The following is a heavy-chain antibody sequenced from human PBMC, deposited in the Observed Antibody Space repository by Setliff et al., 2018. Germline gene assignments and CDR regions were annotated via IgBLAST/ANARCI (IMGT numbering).Heavy chain of an antibody. CDR1: GFTFSTYR. CDR2: IWDDGVKK. D-gene: IGHD6-19*01. Sequence: GGSLRLSCAASGFTFSTYRMHWVRQAPGKGLEWVAVIWDDGVKKYHADSVKGRFTISRDNSKNTLYLQMNNLRVEDTARYYRVNHNPARRSPAGTALDSWGQGTLVTVSS. J-gene: IGHJ4*02. V-gene: IGHV3-33*08. CDR3: VNHNPARRSPAGTALDS.